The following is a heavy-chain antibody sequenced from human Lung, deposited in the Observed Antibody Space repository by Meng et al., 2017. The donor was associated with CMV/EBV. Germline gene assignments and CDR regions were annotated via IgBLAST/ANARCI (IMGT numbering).Heavy chain of an antibody. V-gene: IGHV2-5*01. CDR2: IYWNDDK. CDR1: GISLSPSGVG. Sequence: GPTLVKPTQTLTLTCTFSGISLSPSGVGGGGIRQPPGKALEWLALIYWNDDKRYSPSLKSRLTITKDTSKNQVVLTMTNMDPVDTATYYCAHRRGRNCSSTNCFNTRRVAARDYYYYYGMDVWGQGTTVTVSS. D-gene: IGHD2-2*01. J-gene: IGHJ6*02. CDR3: AHRRGRNCSSTNCFNTRRVAARDYYYYYGMDV.